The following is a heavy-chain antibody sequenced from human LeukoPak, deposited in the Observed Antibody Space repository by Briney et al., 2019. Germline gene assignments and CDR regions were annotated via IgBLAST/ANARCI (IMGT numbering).Heavy chain of an antibody. J-gene: IGHJ4*02. D-gene: IGHD6-13*01. CDR2: IKKDGSEK. CDR1: GFTFSSYW. Sequence: GGSLRLSCAASGFTFSSYWMSWVRQAPGKGLEWVANIKKDGSEKYYVDSVKGRFTISRDNAKTSLYLQMNSLRAEDTAVYYCARVPGSSWYRTYFDYWGQGTLVTVSS. V-gene: IGHV3-7*01. CDR3: ARVPGSSWYRTYFDY.